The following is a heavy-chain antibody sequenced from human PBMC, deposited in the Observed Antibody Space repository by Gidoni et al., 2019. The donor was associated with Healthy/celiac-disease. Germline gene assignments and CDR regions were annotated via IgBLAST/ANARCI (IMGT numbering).Heavy chain of an antibody. CDR3: ARDASTKRERGAFDI. D-gene: IGHD2-8*01. Sequence: QVQLVESGGGVVQPGRSLRLSCAASGFTFSSYAMHWVRQAPGKGLEWVAVISYDGSNKYYADSVKGRFTISRDNSKNTLYLQMNSLRAEDTAVYYCARDASTKRERGAFDIWGQGTMVTVSS. J-gene: IGHJ3*02. V-gene: IGHV3-30-3*01. CDR2: ISYDGSNK. CDR1: GFTFSSYA.